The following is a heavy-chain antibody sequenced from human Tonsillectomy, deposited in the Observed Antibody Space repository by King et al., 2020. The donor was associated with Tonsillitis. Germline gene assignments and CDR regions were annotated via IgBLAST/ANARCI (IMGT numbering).Heavy chain of an antibody. Sequence: QVQLQQWGAVLLKPSETLSLTCAVSGGSFSGYYWNWIRQPPGKGLEWIGEINHGGSTNYNPSLKGRVTISVDTSKNQFSLKLNSVTAADTAVYYCARRLGYFDTSAYHFDYWGQGTLVTVSS. D-gene: IGHD3-22*01. V-gene: IGHV4-34*01. CDR2: INHGGST. CDR3: ARRLGYFDTSAYHFDY. J-gene: IGHJ4*02. CDR1: GGSFSGYY.